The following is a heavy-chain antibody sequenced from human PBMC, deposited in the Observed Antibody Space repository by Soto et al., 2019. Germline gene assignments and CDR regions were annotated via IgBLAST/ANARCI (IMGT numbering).Heavy chain of an antibody. CDR2: IDPADSET. CDR3: ARLGQGGYVQGMDV. Sequence: PGESLKISCKGSGYSFITYWIAWVRKKPGKGLEWMGIIDPADSETKYSPSFQGQVTISADKSINTAYLQWSSLKASDTAKYYCARLGQGGYVQGMDVWGQGTTVTVSS. V-gene: IGHV5-51*01. J-gene: IGHJ6*02. D-gene: IGHD5-12*01. CDR1: GYSFITYW.